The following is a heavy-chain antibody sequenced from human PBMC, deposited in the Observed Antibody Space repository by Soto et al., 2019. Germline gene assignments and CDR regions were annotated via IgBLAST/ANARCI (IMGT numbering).Heavy chain of an antibody. CDR3: ATHVTVVGLLSPPLDR. CDR1: EGFVNGSD. J-gene: IGHJ4*02. V-gene: IGHV4-34*01. Sequence: PSETTALTCADCEGFVNGSDWDGICQPQGKGLEGIGEINEPGGTHYNPSIKSRVTLSVDTSKVQFSLRLSSVSAADTVICYCATHVTVVGLLSPPLDRRGQGAQVTVSS. D-gene: IGHD3-16*01. CDR2: INEPGGT.